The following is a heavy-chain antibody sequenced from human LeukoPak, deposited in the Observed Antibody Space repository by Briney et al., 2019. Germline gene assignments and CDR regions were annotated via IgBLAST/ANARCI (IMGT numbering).Heavy chain of an antibody. Sequence: GGSLRLSCAASGFTFDDYAMHWVRQAPGKGLEWVSGISWNSGTIGYADSVKGRFTISRDNAKNSLYLQMNSLRAEDTALYYCAKDIPAVSWGQGTLATVSS. D-gene: IGHD6-13*01. V-gene: IGHV3-9*01. CDR3: AKDIPAVS. J-gene: IGHJ4*02. CDR2: ISWNSGTI. CDR1: GFTFDDYA.